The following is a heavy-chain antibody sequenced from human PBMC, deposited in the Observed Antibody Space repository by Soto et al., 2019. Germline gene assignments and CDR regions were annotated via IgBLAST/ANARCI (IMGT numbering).Heavy chain of an antibody. CDR2: IIPIFGTA. CDR1: GGTFSSYA. D-gene: IGHD3-22*01. J-gene: IGHJ6*02. V-gene: IGHV1-69*13. CDR3: AWRYYDSSNYGMDV. Sequence: GASVKVSWKASGGTFSSYAISWVRQAPGQGLEWMGGIIPIFGTANYAQKFQGRVTITADESTSTAYMELSSLRSEDTAVYYCAWRYYDSSNYGMDVWGQGTTVTVSS.